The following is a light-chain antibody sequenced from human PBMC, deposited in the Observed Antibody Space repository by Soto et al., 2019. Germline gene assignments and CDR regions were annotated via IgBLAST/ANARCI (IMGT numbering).Light chain of an antibody. CDR3: SSFASSNTWV. CDR2: EVT. CDR1: SSDVGAYNY. J-gene: IGLJ3*02. Sequence: QSSLTQPPSASGSPGQSVTISCTGTSSDVGAYNYVSWYQQHAGKAPKLVIYEVTKRPSGVPDRFSGSKSANTASLTVSVLQAEDEVDYYCSSFASSNTWVFGGGTKVTVL. V-gene: IGLV2-8*01.